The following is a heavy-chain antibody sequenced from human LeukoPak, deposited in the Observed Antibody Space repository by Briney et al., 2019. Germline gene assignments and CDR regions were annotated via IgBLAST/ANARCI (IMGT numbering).Heavy chain of an antibody. V-gene: IGHV3-30*02. Sequence: GGSLRLSCAASGFTFSSYGMHWVRQAPGKGLEWVAFIRYDGSNKYYADSVKGRFTISRDNSKNTLYLQMNSLRAEDTAVYYCARNGEWPRYYFDYWGQGTLVTVSS. CDR1: GFTFSSYG. CDR3: ARNGEWPRYYFDY. J-gene: IGHJ4*02. D-gene: IGHD3-10*01. CDR2: IRYDGSNK.